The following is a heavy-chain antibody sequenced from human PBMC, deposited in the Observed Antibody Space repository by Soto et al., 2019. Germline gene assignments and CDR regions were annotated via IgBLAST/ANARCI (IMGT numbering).Heavy chain of an antibody. J-gene: IGHJ4*02. Sequence: GGSLRLSCAASGFTFSDYYMSWIRQAPGKGLGWVSYISSSGSTIYYADSVKGRFTISRDNTKNSLYLQMNSLRAEDTAVYYCARDLVAAAGTGFDYWGQGTLVTISS. CDR2: ISSSGSTI. V-gene: IGHV3-11*01. CDR1: GFTFSDYY. D-gene: IGHD6-13*01. CDR3: ARDLVAAAGTGFDY.